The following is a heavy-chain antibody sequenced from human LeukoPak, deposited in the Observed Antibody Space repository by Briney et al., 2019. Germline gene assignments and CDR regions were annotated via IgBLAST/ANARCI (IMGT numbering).Heavy chain of an antibody. CDR1: GGSFSGYY. CDR2: ISHSGTT. V-gene: IGHV4-34*01. D-gene: IGHD4-11*01. Sequence: SESLSLTCAVYGGSFSGYYWTWISQPPGGGLEWVGEISHSGTTNYNACLKRRVTISLDTSKNQSSLKLSSVTAADTAVYYCARGEHYSNYFDSWGQGTLVTVSS. CDR3: ARGEHYSNYFDS. J-gene: IGHJ4*02.